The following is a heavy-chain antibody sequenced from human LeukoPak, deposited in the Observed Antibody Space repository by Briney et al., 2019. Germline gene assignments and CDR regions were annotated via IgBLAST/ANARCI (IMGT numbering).Heavy chain of an antibody. CDR2: IIPIFGTA. CDR3: ARDWSQWLVGRIAYLNWFDP. D-gene: IGHD6-19*01. Sequence: SVKVSCKASGCTFSSYAISWVRQAPGQGLEWMGGIIPIFGTANYAQKFQGRVTITTDESTSTAYMELSSLRSEETAVYYCARDWSQWLVGRIAYLNWFDPWGQGTLVTVSS. CDR1: GCTFSSYA. J-gene: IGHJ5*02. V-gene: IGHV1-69*05.